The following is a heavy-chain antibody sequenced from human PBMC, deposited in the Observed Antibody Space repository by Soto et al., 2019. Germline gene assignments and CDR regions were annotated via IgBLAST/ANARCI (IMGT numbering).Heavy chain of an antibody. CDR1: GYTLTELS. D-gene: IGHD2-15*01. CDR2: FDPEDGET. V-gene: IGHV1-24*01. Sequence: ASVKVSCKXSGYTLTELSMHWVRQAPGKGLEWMGGFDPEDGETIYAQKFQGRVTMTEDTSTDTAYMELSSLRSEDTAVYYCTVTDCSGGSCYPPYDAFDIWGQGTMVTVSS. J-gene: IGHJ3*02. CDR3: TVTDCSGGSCYPPYDAFDI.